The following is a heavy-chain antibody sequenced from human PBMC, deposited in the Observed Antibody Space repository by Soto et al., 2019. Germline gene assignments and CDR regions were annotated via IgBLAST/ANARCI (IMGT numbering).Heavy chain of an antibody. V-gene: IGHV3-23*01. J-gene: IGHJ4*02. CDR2: ISGSGGST. Sequence: EVQLLESGGGLVQPGGSLRLSCAASGFTFSSYAMSWVRQAPGKGLEWVSAISGSGGSTYYADSVKGRFTISRDNSKNTLYLQMNSLRAEDTAVYYCAKKARKAGVATTPGVFDYWGQGTLVTVSS. D-gene: IGHD5-12*01. CDR1: GFTFSSYA. CDR3: AKKARKAGVATTPGVFDY.